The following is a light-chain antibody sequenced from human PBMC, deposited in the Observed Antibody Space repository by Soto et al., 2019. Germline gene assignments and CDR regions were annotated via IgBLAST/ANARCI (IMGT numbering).Light chain of an antibody. J-gene: IGKJ4*01. CDR3: QQSYSTPLT. CDR2: AAS. V-gene: IGKV1-39*01. CDR1: QSISSY. Sequence: DIQMTQSPSSLSASVGDRVTITCGASQSISSYLNWYQQKPGKXXKXXIYAASSLQSGVPSRFSGSGSGTDFTLTISSLQPEDFATYYCQQSYSTPLTFGGGTKVDIK.